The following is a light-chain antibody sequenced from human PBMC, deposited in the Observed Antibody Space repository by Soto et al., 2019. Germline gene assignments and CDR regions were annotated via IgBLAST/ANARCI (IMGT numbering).Light chain of an antibody. J-gene: IGLJ1*01. CDR1: TSNIGIHY. V-gene: IGLV1-47*03. CDR2: ENG. Sequence: VLTSPPSASGNPGQRLTISCSRRTSNIGIHYVSWYQQFPGMASKQTSCENGQRPVGVPALFSGSESGPCACLAITGLWTEDEADYYCATCDGGLSGYVFATWTKVTVL. CDR3: ATCDGGLSGYV.